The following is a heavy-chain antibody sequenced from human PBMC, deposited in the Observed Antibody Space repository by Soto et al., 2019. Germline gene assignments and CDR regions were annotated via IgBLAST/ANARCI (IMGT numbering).Heavy chain of an antibody. CDR1: GGSISSGGYY. CDR2: IYYSGST. CDR3: ARVGERYYYDSSGPLGSFDI. V-gene: IGHV4-61*08. D-gene: IGHD3-22*01. J-gene: IGHJ3*02. Sequence: SETLSLTCTVSGGSISSGGYYWSWIRQHPGKGLEWIGYIYYSGSTNYNPSLKSRVTISVDTSKNQFSLKLTSVTAADTAVYYCARVGERYYYDSSGPLGSFDIWGQGTMVTVSS.